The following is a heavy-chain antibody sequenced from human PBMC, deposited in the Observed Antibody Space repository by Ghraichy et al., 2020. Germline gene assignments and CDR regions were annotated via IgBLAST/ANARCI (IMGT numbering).Heavy chain of an antibody. CDR2: IYTSGST. CDR1: GGSISSYY. Sequence: SETLSLTCTVSGGSISSYYCSWIRQPAGKGLEWIGRIYTSGSTNYNPSLKSRVTMSVDTSKNQFSLKLSSVTAADTAVYYCARDGSPSIAARRGVDYWGQGTLVTVSS. D-gene: IGHD6-6*01. J-gene: IGHJ4*02. V-gene: IGHV4-4*07. CDR3: ARDGSPSIAARRGVDY.